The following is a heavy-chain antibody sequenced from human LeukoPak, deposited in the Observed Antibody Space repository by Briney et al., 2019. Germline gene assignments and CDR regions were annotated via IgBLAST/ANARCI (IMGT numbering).Heavy chain of an antibody. CDR2: ISSSGSTI. D-gene: IGHD3-22*01. CDR1: GFTFSDYY. Sequence: GGSLRLSCAASGFTFSDYYMSWIRQAPGKGLEWVSYISSSGSTIYYADSVKGRFTISRDNAKNSLYLQMSSLRAEDTAVYYCARGRYDTSGPIGNLLFDYWGQGILVTVSS. CDR3: ARGRYDTSGPIGNLLFDY. J-gene: IGHJ4*02. V-gene: IGHV3-11*04.